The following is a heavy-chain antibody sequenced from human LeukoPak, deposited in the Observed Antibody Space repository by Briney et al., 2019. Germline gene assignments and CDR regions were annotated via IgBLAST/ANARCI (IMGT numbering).Heavy chain of an antibody. V-gene: IGHV3-30-3*01. D-gene: IGHD3-3*01. J-gene: IGHJ4*02. Sequence: GRSLRLSCAASGFTFSSYAMHWVRQAPGKGLEWVAVISYDGSNKYYADSVKGRFTISRDNSKSTLYLQMNSLRAEDTAVYYCARARITIFGVVNWGQGTLVTVSS. CDR3: ARARITIFGVVN. CDR2: ISYDGSNK. CDR1: GFTFSSYA.